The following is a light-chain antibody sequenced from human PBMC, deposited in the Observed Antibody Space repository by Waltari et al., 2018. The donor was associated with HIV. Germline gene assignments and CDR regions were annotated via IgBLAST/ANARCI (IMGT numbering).Light chain of an antibody. CDR2: SYN. Sequence: QSVLTQPPSSSGTPGQRVTISCSGSSSNIGGNTVNWYQQLPGTAPKLLIYSYNQRPSGVPDRFAGSKSCTSASLAISGLHSEDEADYYCAAWDDSLNGYVFGPGTKVTVL. J-gene: IGLJ1*01. V-gene: IGLV1-44*01. CDR3: AAWDDSLNGYV. CDR1: SSNIGGNT.